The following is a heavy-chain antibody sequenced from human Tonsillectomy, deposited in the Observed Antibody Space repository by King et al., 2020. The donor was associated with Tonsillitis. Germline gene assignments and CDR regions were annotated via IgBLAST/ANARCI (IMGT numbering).Heavy chain of an antibody. CDR2: IRLDGRDE. D-gene: IGHD3-22*01. Sequence: VQLVESGGGLVQPGGSLRLCCAASGFTFSSFWMSWVRQAPGKGLEWVANIRLDGRDENYVDSVKGRFTISRDNAKHSLCLQISSLRTEDTAVYYCAGIYYDTSARRKFDFWGKRTLVTVSS. CDR3: AGIYYDTSARRKFDF. J-gene: IGHJ4*02. CDR1: GFTFSSFW. V-gene: IGHV3-7*03.